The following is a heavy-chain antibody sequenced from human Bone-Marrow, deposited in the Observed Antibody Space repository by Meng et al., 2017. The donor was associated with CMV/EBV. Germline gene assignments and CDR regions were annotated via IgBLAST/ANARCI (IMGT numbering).Heavy chain of an antibody. CDR1: FSSYS. CDR3: AREKGERTIFGVVILPFDY. CDR2: ISSSSSYI. Sequence: FSSYSMTWVRQAPGKGLEWVSSISSSSSYIYYADSVKGRFTISRDNAKNSLYLQMNSLRAEDTAVYYCAREKGERTIFGVVILPFDYWGQGTLVTVSS. D-gene: IGHD3-3*01. V-gene: IGHV3-21*01. J-gene: IGHJ4*02.